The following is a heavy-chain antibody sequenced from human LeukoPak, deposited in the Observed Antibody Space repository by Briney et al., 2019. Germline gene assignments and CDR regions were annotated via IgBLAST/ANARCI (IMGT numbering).Heavy chain of an antibody. V-gene: IGHV3-7*01. CDR2: IKLDGSEK. D-gene: IGHD1-26*01. CDR1: GFTSSSYS. J-gene: IGHJ5*02. CDR3: ARGAVVGATTDWFDP. Sequence: QPGGSLRLSCAASGFTSSSYSMNWARQAPGKGLEWVANIKLDGSEKYYVDSVKGRVPISRDNANNSLYLQMNSLRAEDTAVYYCARGAVVGATTDWFDPWGQGTLVTVSS.